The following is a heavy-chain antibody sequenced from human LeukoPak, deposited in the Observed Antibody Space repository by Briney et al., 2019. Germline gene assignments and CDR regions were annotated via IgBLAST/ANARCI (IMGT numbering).Heavy chain of an antibody. CDR2: ISGYNGDT. CDR3: AVRNRSSWSPFDY. J-gene: IGHJ4*02. D-gene: IGHD6-13*01. V-gene: IGHV1-18*04. CDR1: GLTLTSYG. Sequence: GASVKVSCKASGLTLTSYGISWVRQAPGQGLEWMGWISGYNGDTNHAQKLQGRVTLTTDTSTNTAYMELRSLRSDDTAVYYCAVRNRSSWSPFDYWGQGTLATVSS.